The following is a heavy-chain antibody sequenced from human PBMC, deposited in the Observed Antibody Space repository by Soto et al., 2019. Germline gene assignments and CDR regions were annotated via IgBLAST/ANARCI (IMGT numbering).Heavy chain of an antibody. CDR3: ARPLAAAGSRPYYGLDV. J-gene: IGHJ6*02. CDR2: ISSSSSYI. CDR1: GFTFSRYS. Sequence: PWGCLRLSCAASGFTFSRYSLHWVRQAPDTGLEWVSSISSSSSYIYYADSVKGRFTISRDNAKNSLYLQMNSLRAEDTAIYYCARPLAAAGSRPYYGLDVWGQGTTVTVSS. D-gene: IGHD6-13*01. V-gene: IGHV3-21*04.